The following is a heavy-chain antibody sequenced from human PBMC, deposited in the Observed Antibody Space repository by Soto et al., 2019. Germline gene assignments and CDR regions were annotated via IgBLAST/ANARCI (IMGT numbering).Heavy chain of an antibody. CDR2: IYPGDSDT. V-gene: IGHV5-51*01. J-gene: IGHJ6*03. CDR1: GYSFTSYW. Sequence: GESLKISCKGSGYSFTSYWIGWVRQMPGKGLEGLGIIYPGDSDTRYSPSFQGQVTISADKSISTAYLQWSSLKASDTAVYYCARDLSPILPSPQNYSYYMDVWGKGTTVTVSS. D-gene: IGHD2-2*01. CDR3: ARDLSPILPSPQNYSYYMDV.